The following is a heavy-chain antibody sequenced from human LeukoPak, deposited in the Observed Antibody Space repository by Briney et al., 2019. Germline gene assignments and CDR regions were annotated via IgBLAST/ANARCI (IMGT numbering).Heavy chain of an antibody. Sequence: PSETLSLTCTVSGGSISNYYWSWIRQPPGKGLEWIGYIYTSGSTNYNPSLKSRVTISVDTSKNLVSLKLSPVTAADTAVYYCARHPCCTNCIGGFDPWGQGTLVTVSS. CDR1: GGSISNYY. J-gene: IGHJ5*02. CDR3: ARHPCCTNCIGGFDP. V-gene: IGHV4-4*09. CDR2: IYTSGST. D-gene: IGHD1-26*01.